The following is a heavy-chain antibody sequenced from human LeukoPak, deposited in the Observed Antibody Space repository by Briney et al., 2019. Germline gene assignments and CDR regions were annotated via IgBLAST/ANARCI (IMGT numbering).Heavy chain of an antibody. Sequence: ESSVKVSCKTSRGTFSKYPISWVRQAPGQGLEWMERIIPILGTVNYAQNFQGRVTMTTDKSTTTVYLELRSLRSEDTAIYFCARGPNDYGDYTLNLWGQGTLITVSS. CDR2: IIPILGTV. J-gene: IGHJ4*02. CDR3: ARGPNDYGDYTLNL. V-gene: IGHV1-69*08. CDR1: RGTFSKYP. D-gene: IGHD4-17*01.